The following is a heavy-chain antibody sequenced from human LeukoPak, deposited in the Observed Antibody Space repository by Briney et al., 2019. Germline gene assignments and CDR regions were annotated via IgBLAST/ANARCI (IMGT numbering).Heavy chain of an antibody. Sequence: PGGSLGLPCAASGFTFSSYWMSWVRQAPGKGLEWVANIKQDGSEKYYVDSVKGRFTISRDNAKNSLYLQMNSLRAEDTAVYYCARDLREAVAGTYFDYWGQGTLVTVSS. V-gene: IGHV3-7*01. J-gene: IGHJ4*02. D-gene: IGHD6-19*01. CDR3: ARDLREAVAGTYFDY. CDR2: IKQDGSEK. CDR1: GFTFSSYW.